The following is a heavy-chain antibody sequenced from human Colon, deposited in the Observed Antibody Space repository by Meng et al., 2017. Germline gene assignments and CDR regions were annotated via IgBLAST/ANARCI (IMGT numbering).Heavy chain of an antibody. D-gene: IGHD2-21*02. Sequence: VQLPGSGPGLVRPSGTLSLTCTVSGGSVSSGDYYWSWIRQPPGKGLEWLGYVYYTGNTNYNPSLKNRVTISLDTSNNQFSLKLTSMTAADAAIYYCARVNGDFDEAWFDPWGQGTLVTVSS. CDR3: ARVNGDFDEAWFDP. CDR2: VYYTGNT. CDR1: GGSVSSGDYY. J-gene: IGHJ5*02. V-gene: IGHV4-61*08.